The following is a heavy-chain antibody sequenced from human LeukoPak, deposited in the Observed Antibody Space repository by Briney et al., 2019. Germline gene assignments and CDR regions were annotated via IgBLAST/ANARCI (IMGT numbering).Heavy chain of an antibody. CDR1: GFTFSSYA. V-gene: IGHV3-23*01. Sequence: GGSLRLSCAASGFTFSSYAMSLVRQAPGKGLEWVSAFSGTGGSTYYADSVKGRFTISRDNSKNTVHLQMNSLRAEDTAVYYCAKATYYYGSGSYIGIRYYFDCWGQGTLVTVSS. D-gene: IGHD3-10*01. CDR2: FSGTGGST. CDR3: AKATYYYGSGSYIGIRYYFDC. J-gene: IGHJ4*02.